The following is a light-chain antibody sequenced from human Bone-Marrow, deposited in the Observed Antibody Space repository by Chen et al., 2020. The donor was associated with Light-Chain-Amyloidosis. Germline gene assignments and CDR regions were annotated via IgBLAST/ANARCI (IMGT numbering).Light chain of an antibody. Sequence: SYELTPPPSLPVSPGQTARITCSGDDLPTKYAYWYQQKPGQAPVLAIHRDTERPSGISERFSGSSSGAAATLTISGVQAEDEADYHCQSADSSGTYEVIFGGGTKLTVL. V-gene: IGLV3-25*03. CDR3: QSADSSGTYEVI. J-gene: IGLJ2*01. CDR2: RDT. CDR1: DLPTKY.